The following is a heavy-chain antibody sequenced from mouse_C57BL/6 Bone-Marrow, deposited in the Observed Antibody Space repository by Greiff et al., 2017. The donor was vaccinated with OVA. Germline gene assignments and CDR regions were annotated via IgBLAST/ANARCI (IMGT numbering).Heavy chain of an antibody. V-gene: IGHV5-6*02. J-gene: IGHJ1*03. CDR3: ASQFLPRYFDV. CDR2: ISSGGSYT. CDR1: GFTFSSYG. Sequence: DVKLVESGGDLLKPGGSLKLSCAASGFTFSSYGMSWVRQTPDQRLEWVATISSGGSYTYYPESVKGRFTISRDNAKNTLYLQMIRLKSEDTAMYYCASQFLPRYFDVWGTGTTVTVSS.